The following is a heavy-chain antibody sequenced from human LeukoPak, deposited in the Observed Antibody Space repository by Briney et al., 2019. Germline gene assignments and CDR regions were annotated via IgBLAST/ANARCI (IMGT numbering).Heavy chain of an antibody. CDR2: IIPIFGTA. Sequence: GASVKVSCKASGGTFSSYATSWVRQAPGQGLEWMGGIIPIFGTANYAQKFQGRVTITADESTSTAYMELSSLRSEDTAVYYCAREDGYSYGFDYWGQGTLVTVSS. J-gene: IGHJ4*02. V-gene: IGHV1-69*13. D-gene: IGHD5-18*01. CDR3: AREDGYSYGFDY. CDR1: GGTFSSYA.